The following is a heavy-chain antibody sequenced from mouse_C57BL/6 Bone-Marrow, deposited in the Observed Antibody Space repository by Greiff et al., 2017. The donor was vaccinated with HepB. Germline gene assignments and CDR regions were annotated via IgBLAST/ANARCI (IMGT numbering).Heavy chain of an antibody. CDR3: ARVGYGNVLTY. V-gene: IGHV3-6*01. CDR2: ISYDGSN. Sequence: EVQLQESGPGLVKPSQSLSLTCSVTGYSITSGYYWNWIRQFPGNKLEWMGYISYDGSNNYNPSLKNRISITRDTSKNQFFLKLNSVTTEDTATYYCARVGYGNVLTYWGQGTLVTVSA. J-gene: IGHJ3*01. CDR1: GYSITSGYY. D-gene: IGHD2-1*01.